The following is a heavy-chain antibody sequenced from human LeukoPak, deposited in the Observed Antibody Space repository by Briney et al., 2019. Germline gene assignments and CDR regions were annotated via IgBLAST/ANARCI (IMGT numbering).Heavy chain of an antibody. CDR1: GFTFSSYA. CDR3: TRIGGNSSYDTFDI. V-gene: IGHV3-49*04. Sequence: GGSLRLSCAACGFTFSSYAMSWVRQAPGKGLEWVGFIRSKAYGGTTEYAASVKGRFTISRDDSKSIAYLQMNSLKTEDTAVYYCTRIGGNSSYDTFDIWGQGTMVTVSS. CDR2: IRSKAYGGTT. J-gene: IGHJ3*02. D-gene: IGHD4-23*01.